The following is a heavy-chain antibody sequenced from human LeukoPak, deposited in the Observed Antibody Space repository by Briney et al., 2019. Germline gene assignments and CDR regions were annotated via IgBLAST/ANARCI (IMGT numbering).Heavy chain of an antibody. V-gene: IGHV1-18*01. CDR1: GYTFTSYG. J-gene: IGHJ5*02. CDR2: ISAYNGNT. D-gene: IGHD3-16*01. Sequence: ASVKVSCKASGYTFTSYGISWVRQAPGQGLGWMGWISAYNGNTNYAQKLQGRVTMTTDTSTSTAYMELRSLRSDDTAVYYCARDGLYYDYVWGSRPNWFDPWGQGTLVTVSS. CDR3: ARDGLYYDYVWGSRPNWFDP.